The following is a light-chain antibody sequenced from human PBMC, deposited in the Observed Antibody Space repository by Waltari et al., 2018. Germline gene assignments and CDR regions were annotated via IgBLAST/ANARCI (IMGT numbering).Light chain of an antibody. CDR3: QQYKAYPRT. J-gene: IGKJ1*01. CDR2: LAS. Sequence: DIQMTQSPSSLSASVGDRVTSTCRASQGLNTYLNWFQQKPGKAPKSLIYLASTLQSGVPSRFSGSGSGTYFTLTINSLQPEDFGTYYCQQYKAYPRTFGQGTKVEIK. CDR1: QGLNTY. V-gene: IGKV1-16*01.